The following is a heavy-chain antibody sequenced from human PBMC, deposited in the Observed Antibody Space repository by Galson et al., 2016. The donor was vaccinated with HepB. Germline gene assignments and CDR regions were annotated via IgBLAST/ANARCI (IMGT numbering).Heavy chain of an antibody. Sequence: SLRLSCAASGFSFSSYGMHWVRQAPGKGLEWVAVIWIDETKRYYGDSVKGRFSISRDNSKNTLYLQMNSLSAEDTAVYYCARDDEEKFRDVWGKGTTVTFSS. CDR3: ARDDEEKFRDV. J-gene: IGHJ6*04. CDR1: GFSFSSYG. V-gene: IGHV3-33*01. CDR2: IWIDETKR.